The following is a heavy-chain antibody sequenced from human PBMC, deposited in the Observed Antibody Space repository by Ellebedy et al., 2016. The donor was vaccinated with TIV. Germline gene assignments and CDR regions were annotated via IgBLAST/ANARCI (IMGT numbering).Heavy chain of an antibody. CDR3: AKGSSSGFNYDRVGFEY. D-gene: IGHD3-22*01. J-gene: IGHJ4*01. Sequence: GGSLRLSCAASGFTFSSFAMHLVRQAPGKGLEWLSVISGDSSSTYHADSVKGRFTITRDNSKNTLYLQMNRLRTEDTAVYLCAKGSSSGFNYDRVGFEYWGQGTLVTVSS. CDR1: GFTFSSFA. CDR2: ISGDSSST. V-gene: IGHV3-23*01.